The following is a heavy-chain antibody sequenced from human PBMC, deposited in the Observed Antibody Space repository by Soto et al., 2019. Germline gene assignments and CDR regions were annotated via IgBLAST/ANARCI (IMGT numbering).Heavy chain of an antibody. D-gene: IGHD3-22*01. Sequence: ASVKVSCKASGYTFTSYAMHWVRQAPGQRLEWMGWINAGNGNTKYSQKFQGRVTITRDTSASTAYMELSSLRSEDTAVYYCARSYYDSSGYYFGPFDYWGQGTLVTVS. CDR3: ARSYYDSSGYYFGPFDY. CDR2: INAGNGNT. CDR1: GYTFTSYA. V-gene: IGHV1-3*01. J-gene: IGHJ4*02.